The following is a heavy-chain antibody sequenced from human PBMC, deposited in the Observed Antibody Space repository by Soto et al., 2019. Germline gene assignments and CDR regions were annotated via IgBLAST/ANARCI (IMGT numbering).Heavy chain of an antibody. Sequence: EVQLVESGGGLVQPGGSLRLSCAASGFTFSTYEMNWVRQAPGKGLEWVSYISRSGSTIYCADSVKGRFTVSRDNAKNSLYLQMNSLRAEDTAAYYCARDPGSSAYYRYFDCWGQGILVTVSS. D-gene: IGHD3-22*01. J-gene: IGHJ4*02. CDR1: GFTFSTYE. CDR3: ARDPGSSAYYRYFDC. V-gene: IGHV3-48*03. CDR2: ISRSGSTI.